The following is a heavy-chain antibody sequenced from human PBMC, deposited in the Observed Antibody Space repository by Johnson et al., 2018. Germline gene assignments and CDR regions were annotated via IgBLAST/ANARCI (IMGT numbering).Heavy chain of an antibody. CDR1: GFTFDDYA. CDR2: ISWNSGSI. D-gene: IGHD5-24*01. CDR3: ARDREIPASYDYYGMDV. J-gene: IGHJ6*02. V-gene: IGHV3-9*01. Sequence: VQLVGSGGGVVQXGRSLRLSCAASGFTFDDYAMHWVRQAPGKGLEWVSGISWNSGSIGYSDSVKGRFPISRDNAKNSLFLQMNNLSAEDTAVYYCARDREIPASYDYYGMDVWGQGTTVVVSS.